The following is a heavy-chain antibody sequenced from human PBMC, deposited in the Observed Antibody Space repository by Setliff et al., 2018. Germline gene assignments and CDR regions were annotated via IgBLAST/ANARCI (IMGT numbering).Heavy chain of an antibody. CDR2: INHSGST. D-gene: IGHD5-18*01. V-gene: IGHV4-34*01. J-gene: IGHJ6*03. CDR3: ARGGYSYGHHYYYYMDV. CDR1: GGSFSGYY. Sequence: NPSETLPLTCAVYGGSFSGYYWSWIRQPPGKGLEWIGEINHSGSTNYNPSLKSRVTISVDTSKNQFSLKLSSVAAADTAVYYCARGGYSYGHHYYYYMDVWGKGTTVTVSS.